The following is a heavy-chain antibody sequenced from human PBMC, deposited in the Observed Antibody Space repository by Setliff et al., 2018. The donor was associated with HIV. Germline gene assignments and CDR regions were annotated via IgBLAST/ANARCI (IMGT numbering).Heavy chain of an antibody. V-gene: IGHV3-7*05. D-gene: IGHD2-2*01. CDR2: INDDGDEQ. CDR3: RVGHYAAY. Sequence: GSLRLSCATSGFTFSGYWMNWVRQSPGKGLEWVANINDDGDEQYYADSVKGRFSISRDNTNSALYLQMNSLRTEDTAVYFCRVGHYAAYWGQGTLVTVSS. J-gene: IGHJ4*01. CDR1: GFTFSGYW.